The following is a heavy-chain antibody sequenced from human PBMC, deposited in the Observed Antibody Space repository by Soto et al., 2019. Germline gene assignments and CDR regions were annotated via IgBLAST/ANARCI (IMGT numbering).Heavy chain of an antibody. Sequence: QVQLVQSGAEVKKPGASVKVSCKTSGFTFINFDINWVRLATGQGLEWMAWMNPNSGDTGYTQKFQGRLTTTRDTSTSTAYMELISLRSEDTAVYYCATGHYSYDTIDYPILHHWGQGTPVTVTS. D-gene: IGHD3-22*01. CDR2: MNPNSGDT. J-gene: IGHJ1*01. CDR1: GFTFINFD. V-gene: IGHV1-8*03. CDR3: ATGHYSYDTIDYPILHH.